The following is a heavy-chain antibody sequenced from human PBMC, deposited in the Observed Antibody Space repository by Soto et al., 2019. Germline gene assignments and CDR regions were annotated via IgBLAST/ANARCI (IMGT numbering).Heavy chain of an antibody. V-gene: IGHV5-51*01. Sequence: GESLKISCKGSGYSFVSYWIAWVRQMPGKGLEWMGSIYPGDSDTTYSPSIQGQVTISADKSSTTVYLQWNTLKASDTAVYYCPKTDGYEVEYWGQGTQVTVSS. J-gene: IGHJ4*02. CDR3: PKTDGYEVEY. D-gene: IGHD5-18*01. CDR2: IYPGDSDT. CDR1: GYSFVSYW.